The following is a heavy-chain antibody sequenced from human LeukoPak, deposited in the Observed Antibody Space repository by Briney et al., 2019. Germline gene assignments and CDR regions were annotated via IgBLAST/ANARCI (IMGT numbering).Heavy chain of an antibody. J-gene: IGHJ4*02. D-gene: IGHD6-19*01. CDR2: IKQDGSKK. Sequence: TGGSLRLSCVASGFPFSSYWMTWVRQAPGKGLEWVANIKQDGSKKSYVDSVKGRFTISRDNSKNTLYFEMSSLRVEDTAVYYCVKSPGSGWPVWGQGTLLTVSS. CDR3: VKSPGSGWPV. CDR1: GFPFSSYW. V-gene: IGHV3-7*01.